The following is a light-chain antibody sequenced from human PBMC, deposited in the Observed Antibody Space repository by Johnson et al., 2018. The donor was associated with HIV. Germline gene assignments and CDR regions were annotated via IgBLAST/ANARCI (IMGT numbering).Light chain of an antibody. J-gene: IGLJ1*01. CDR1: SSNIGNNF. Sequence: QPVLTQPPSVSAAPGQKVTVSCSGSSSNIGNNFVSWYQHLPGTAPKLLIYDNDKRPSGVPDRFSGSKSGTSATLGITGLQTGDEADYYCGTWESSLRAGPFYVFGTGTKVTV. V-gene: IGLV1-51*01. CDR3: GTWESSLRAGPFYV. CDR2: DND.